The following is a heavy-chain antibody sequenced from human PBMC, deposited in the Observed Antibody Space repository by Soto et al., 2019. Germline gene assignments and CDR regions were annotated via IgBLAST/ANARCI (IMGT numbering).Heavy chain of an antibody. Sequence: SETLSLTCTVSGGSISSYYWSWIRQPPGKGLEWIGYIYYSGSTYYNPSLKSRVTISVDTSKNQFSLRLSSVTAAYTAVYYCARMTPVFPTGYGMDVWGQGTTVTVSS. CDR1: GGSISSYY. CDR3: ARMTPVFPTGYGMDV. D-gene: IGHD3-10*02. CDR2: IYYSGST. V-gene: IGHV4-59*12. J-gene: IGHJ6*02.